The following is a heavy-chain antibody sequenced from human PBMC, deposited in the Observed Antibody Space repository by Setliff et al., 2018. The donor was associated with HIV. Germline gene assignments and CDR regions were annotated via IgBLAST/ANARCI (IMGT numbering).Heavy chain of an antibody. V-gene: IGHV4-39*07. CDR2: IFYSGTT. D-gene: IGHD3-16*01. Sequence: SETLSLTCTVSGGSISSSSYYWGWIRQPPGKGLEWIGNIFYSGTTYYNPSLESRSVMSVDTSKNQFSLNLTSVSAADTAVYYCARGGSYWGQGILVTVSS. J-gene: IGHJ4*02. CDR1: GGSISSSSYY. CDR3: ARGGSY.